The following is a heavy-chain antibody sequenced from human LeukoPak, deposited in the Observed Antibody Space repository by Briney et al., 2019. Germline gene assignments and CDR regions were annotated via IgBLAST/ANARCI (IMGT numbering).Heavy chain of an antibody. CDR2: ISGSGSGT. J-gene: IGHJ6*02. D-gene: IGHD3-10*01. Sequence: GGSLRLSCAASGFTFSSHAMSWVRQAPGKGLEWVSGISGSGSGTYYADSVEGRFIISRDNSDNTLHLQMNSLRAEDTAVYYCAKSLSRGTMVRGSLDYDGMDVWGQGTTVTVSS. CDR1: GFTFSSHA. V-gene: IGHV3-23*01. CDR3: AKSLSRGTMVRGSLDYDGMDV.